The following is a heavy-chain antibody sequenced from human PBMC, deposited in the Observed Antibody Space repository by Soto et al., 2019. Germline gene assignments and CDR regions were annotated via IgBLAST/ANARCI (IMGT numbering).Heavy chain of an antibody. CDR1: EFTFSSYW. D-gene: IGHD1-26*01. CDR2: INSDGSST. J-gene: IGHJ6*03. CDR3: AREAGHQGGAALCYYQYYMDF. V-gene: IGHV3-74*01. Sequence: PGGSLRLSYAASEFTFSSYWMHWVRQAPGKGLVWVSRINSDGSSTNYADSVKGRFTVSRDNAENTLYLQMNSLRAEDTAVYYCAREAGHQGGAALCYYQYYMDFWGNGTTVIGSS.